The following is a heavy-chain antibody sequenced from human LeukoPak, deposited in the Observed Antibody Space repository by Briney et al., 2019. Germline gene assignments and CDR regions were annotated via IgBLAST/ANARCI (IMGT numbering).Heavy chain of an antibody. CDR3: SREKLPTLRRPNWFDP. V-gene: IGHV4-38-2*02. Sequence: SETLSLTCTVSGYSIRSGYYWGWIRQPPGKGLEWIGSIYHSGSTYYNPSLKSRVTISVDTSKNQFSLKLSSVTAADTAVYYWSREKLPTLRRPNWFDPWGQGTLVTVSS. CDR1: GYSIRSGYY. CDR2: IYHSGST. J-gene: IGHJ5*02. D-gene: IGHD3-3*01.